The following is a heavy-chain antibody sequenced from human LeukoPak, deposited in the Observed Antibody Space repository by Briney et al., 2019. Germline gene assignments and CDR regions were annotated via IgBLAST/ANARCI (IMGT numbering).Heavy chain of an antibody. CDR2: ISGGGRST. V-gene: IGHV3-23*01. J-gene: IGHJ5*02. CDR3: ARDRAVTQDWVEFDP. D-gene: IGHD4-17*01. Sequence: GGSLRLSCVASGITYADYAFSCVRQAPGKGLEWVSVISGGGRSTSYADSPKGRFTISRDNSKNTMYLQMNRLRVEDTAVYFCARDRAVTQDWVEFDPWGQGTLVTVSS. CDR1: GITYADYA.